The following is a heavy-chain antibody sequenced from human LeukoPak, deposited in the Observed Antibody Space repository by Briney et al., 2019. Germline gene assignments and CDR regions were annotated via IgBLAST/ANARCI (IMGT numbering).Heavy chain of an antibody. D-gene: IGHD1-1*01. CDR3: ARLELERPAGYYFDY. Sequence: GESLKISCKGSGYSFTSYWIGWVRQMPGKGLEWMGIIYPGDSDTRYSPSFQGQVTISADKSISTAYLQWSSLKASDTAMYYCARLELERPAGYYFDYWGLGTLVTVSS. J-gene: IGHJ4*02. CDR2: IYPGDSDT. V-gene: IGHV5-51*01. CDR1: GYSFTSYW.